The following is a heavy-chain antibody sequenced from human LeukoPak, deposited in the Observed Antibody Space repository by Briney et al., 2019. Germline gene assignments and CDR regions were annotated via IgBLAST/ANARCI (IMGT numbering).Heavy chain of an antibody. CDR3: ASKQWVIYYSDS. D-gene: IGHD6-19*01. CDR2: FYYSGNT. J-gene: IGHJ4*02. V-gene: IGHV4-39*01. CDR1: GGSISISNYY. Sequence: PSEPLSLTCTVSGGSISISNYYWGWIRQPPGKGLEWIGSFYYSGNTYYNPSLKSRVTISVDTSKSQFSLKLSSVTAADTAVYYCASKQWVIYYSDSCGQGTLVTVSS.